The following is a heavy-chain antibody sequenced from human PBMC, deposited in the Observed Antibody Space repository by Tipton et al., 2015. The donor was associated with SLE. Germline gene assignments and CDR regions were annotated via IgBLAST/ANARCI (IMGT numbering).Heavy chain of an antibody. CDR3: ARDEAAAVPALYI. V-gene: IGHV4-39*07. D-gene: IGHD6-13*01. J-gene: IGHJ3*02. Sequence: TLSLTCTVSGGSISSSSNYWAWIRQPPGKGLEWLGSIYYSGSTYYNPSLKSRVTISVDTSKNQFSLKLSSVTAADTAVYYCARDEAAAVPALYIWGQGTMVTFSS. CDR1: GGSISSSSNY. CDR2: IYYSGST.